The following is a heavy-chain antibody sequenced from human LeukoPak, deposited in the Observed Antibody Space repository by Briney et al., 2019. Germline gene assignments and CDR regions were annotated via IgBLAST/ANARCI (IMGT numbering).Heavy chain of an antibody. D-gene: IGHD2-15*01. V-gene: IGHV3-30-3*01. CDR3: AKEGIGYCSGGSCYKGYYFDY. CDR1: GFTFISYA. J-gene: IGHJ4*02. Sequence: GGSLRLSCAASGFTFISYAMHWVRQAPGKGLEWVAVISYDGSNKYYADSVKGRFTISRDNSKNTLYLQMNSLRAEDTAVYYCAKEGIGYCSGGSCYKGYYFDYWGQGTLVTVSS. CDR2: ISYDGSNK.